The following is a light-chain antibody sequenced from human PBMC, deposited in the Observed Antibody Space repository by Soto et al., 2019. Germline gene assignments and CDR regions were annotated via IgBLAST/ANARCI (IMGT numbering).Light chain of an antibody. V-gene: IGKV1-27*01. CDR1: QDISNY. CDR3: QKYNSAPQT. CDR2: AAS. Sequence: DIQMTQSPSSLSASVGDRVTITCRTSQDISNYLAWYQQKPGKGPKLLIYAASTLQSGVPSRFSGSGSGTDFTLTINSLQPEDVASYYCQKYNSAPQTFGQGTKVEIK. J-gene: IGKJ1*01.